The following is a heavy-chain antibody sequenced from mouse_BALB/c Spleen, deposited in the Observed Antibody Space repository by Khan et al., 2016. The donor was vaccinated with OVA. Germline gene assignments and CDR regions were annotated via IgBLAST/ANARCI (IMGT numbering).Heavy chain of an antibody. CDR2: IYTGSGST. CDR1: GYTFTDYV. D-gene: IGHD1-1*01. J-gene: IGHJ3*01. V-gene: IGHV1-81*01. CDR3: ARSYDGAWFAY. Sequence: QVRLQQPGPELVKPGTSVKMSCKASGYTFTDYVISWVKQRTGQGLEWIGEIYTGSGSTYSHGKFKGKATLTADKSSNTAYMQLSSLTSEDSEVSFCARSYDGAWFAYWGQGTLVTVSA.